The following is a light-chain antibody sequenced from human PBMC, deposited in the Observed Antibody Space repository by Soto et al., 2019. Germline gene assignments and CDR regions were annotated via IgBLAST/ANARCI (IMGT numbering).Light chain of an antibody. CDR2: GAS. CDR3: SQYGSSLYT. CDR1: QSVDSSN. Sequence: EVVLMQSPGTLSLSPGEGATLSCRASQSVDSSNLAWYQQRRGRAPRLFIYGASTRASGIPDRFSGSGSGTDFTLTISRLEPDDFAVYYCSQYGSSLYTFGQGTKLEIK. V-gene: IGKV3-20*01. J-gene: IGKJ2*01.